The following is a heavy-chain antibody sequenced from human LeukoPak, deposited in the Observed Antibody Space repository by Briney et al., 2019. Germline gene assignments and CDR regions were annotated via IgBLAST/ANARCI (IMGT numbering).Heavy chain of an antibody. CDR3: AGYGIEMATITGFDY. Sequence: ASVKVSCKASGYTFTGYYMHWVRQAPGQGLEWMGWINPNSGGTNYAQKFQGRVTMTRDTSISTAYMELSRLRSDDTAVYYCAGYGIEMATITGFDYWGQGTLVTVSS. J-gene: IGHJ4*02. V-gene: IGHV1-2*02. CDR1: GYTFTGYY. D-gene: IGHD5-24*01. CDR2: INPNSGGT.